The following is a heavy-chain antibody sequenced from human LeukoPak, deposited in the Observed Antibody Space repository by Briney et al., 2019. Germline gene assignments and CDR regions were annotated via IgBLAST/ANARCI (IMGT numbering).Heavy chain of an antibody. CDR3: AREYYCDSFGFDY. CDR2: IYYSGST. D-gene: IGHD3-22*01. CDR1: GGSISSYY. Sequence: SETLSLTCTVSGGSISSYYWSWIRQPPGKGLEWIGYIYYSGSTNYNPSLKSRVTISVDTSKNQFSLKLSSVTAADTAVYYCAREYYCDSFGFDYWGQGTLVTVSS. V-gene: IGHV4-59*08. J-gene: IGHJ4*02.